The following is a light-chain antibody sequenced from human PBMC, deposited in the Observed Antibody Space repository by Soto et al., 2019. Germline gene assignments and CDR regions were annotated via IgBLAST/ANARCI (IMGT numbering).Light chain of an antibody. Sequence: XXXGDKVTITCRASQSLPSTWLAWFQQRPGKAPNVLXYKGXALASGVSSRFSGSGSGTEFTLTISSLQPDDFATYFCQQYAARSPWTFGQGTRV. CDR1: QSLPSTW. CDR3: QQYAARSPWT. CDR2: KGX. V-gene: IGKV1-5*03. J-gene: IGKJ1*01.